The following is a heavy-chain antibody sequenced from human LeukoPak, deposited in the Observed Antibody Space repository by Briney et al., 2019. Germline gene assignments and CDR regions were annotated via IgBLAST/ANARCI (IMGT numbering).Heavy chain of an antibody. CDR1: GFTFSDYY. CDR3: AITARIPEA. D-gene: IGHD1-14*01. Sequence: PGGSLRLSCAASGFTFSDYYMSWIRQAPGKGLGSISYISGSGSDTNYADPVRSRFTISRDNAKNSLYLQMNSLTADDTAVYYCAITARIPEAWGQGTLVTVSS. CDR2: ISGSGSDT. V-gene: IGHV3-11*03. J-gene: IGHJ4*02.